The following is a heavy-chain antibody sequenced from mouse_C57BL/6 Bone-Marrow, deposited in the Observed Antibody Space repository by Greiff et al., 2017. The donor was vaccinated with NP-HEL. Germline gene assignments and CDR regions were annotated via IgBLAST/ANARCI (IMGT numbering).Heavy chain of an antibody. CDR2: IDPENGDT. CDR1: GFNIKDDY. Sequence: EVQLQQSGAELVRPGASVKLSCTASGFNIKDDYMHWVKQRPEQGLEWIGWIDPENGDTEYASKFQGQATITADTSSNTAYLQLSSLTSEDTAVYYCTFYYYGSSPYGYFEGWGTGTTVTVSS. CDR3: TFYYYGSSPYGYFEG. V-gene: IGHV14-4*01. J-gene: IGHJ1*03. D-gene: IGHD1-1*01.